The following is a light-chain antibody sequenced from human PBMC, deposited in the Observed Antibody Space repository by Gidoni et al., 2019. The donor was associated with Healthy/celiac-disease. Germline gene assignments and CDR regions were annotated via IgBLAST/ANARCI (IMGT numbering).Light chain of an antibody. J-gene: IGLJ2*01. CDR2: DVS. V-gene: IGLV2-14*03. CDR3: SSYTSSSTPVV. CDR1: SRDVGGYNF. Sequence: QSALTQPASVSWSPGQSITISCTGTSRDVGGYNFVSWYQQHPGKAPKLMIYDVSNRPSGVSNLFSGSKSGNTAALTISGLQAEDEADYYCSSYTSSSTPVVFGGETKLTVL.